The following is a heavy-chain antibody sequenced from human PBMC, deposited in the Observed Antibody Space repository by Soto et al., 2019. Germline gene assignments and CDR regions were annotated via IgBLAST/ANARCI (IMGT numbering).Heavy chain of an antibody. D-gene: IGHD2-15*01. Sequence: GGALRLSCAASGFTVSREYMNWVRQAPGKGLEWVSTIYSGGSTYYADSVKGRFTISRDNSKNTLYLQMDSLRAEDTAVYFCARDEAGGYYFDHWGKGTLVTVSS. CDR2: IYSGGST. CDR3: ARDEAGGYYFDH. J-gene: IGHJ4*02. V-gene: IGHV3-66*01. CDR1: GFTVSREY.